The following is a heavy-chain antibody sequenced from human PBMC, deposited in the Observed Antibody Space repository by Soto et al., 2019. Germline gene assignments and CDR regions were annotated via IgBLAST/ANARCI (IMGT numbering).Heavy chain of an antibody. CDR1: ALTLISYA. CDR2: ITGTGGST. Sequence: LTVSWAPYALTLISYAMIWVPQSPGKGREWVSTITGTGGSTYYADSVEGRFTISRDNSKNMLYLQMNRLRAEDTAVYYCAKKGISAAARLSVVFETWGQGTVFTVSS. J-gene: IGHJ5*02. CDR3: AKKGISAAARLSVVFET. V-gene: IGHV3-23*01. D-gene: IGHD6-13*01.